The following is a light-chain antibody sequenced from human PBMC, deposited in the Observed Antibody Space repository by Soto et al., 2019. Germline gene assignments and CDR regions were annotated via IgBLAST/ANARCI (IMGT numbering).Light chain of an antibody. CDR3: QQFKSYPLT. Sequence: DIQMTQSPSSLSTSVRDRVTITCLASQGISSYLAWYQQKPGKAPKLLIYAASTLQSGVPSRFSGSGSGTDFTLTISSLQPEDFATYYCQQFKSYPLTFGGGTKVDIK. V-gene: IGKV1-9*01. CDR2: AAS. CDR1: QGISSY. J-gene: IGKJ4*01.